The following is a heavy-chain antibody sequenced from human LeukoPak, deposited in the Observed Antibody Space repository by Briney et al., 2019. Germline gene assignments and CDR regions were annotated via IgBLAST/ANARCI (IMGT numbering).Heavy chain of an antibody. CDR1: GFTFSSYG. Sequence: QPGRSLRLSCAASGFTFSSYGMHWVRQAPGKGLEWVAVIPYDGSNKYYADSVKGRFTISRDNSKNTLYLQMNSLRAEDTAVYYCAKGLGYGGNQTGDYYYGMDVWGQGTTVTVSS. CDR2: IPYDGSNK. J-gene: IGHJ6*02. D-gene: IGHD4-23*01. CDR3: AKGLGYGGNQTGDYYYGMDV. V-gene: IGHV3-30*18.